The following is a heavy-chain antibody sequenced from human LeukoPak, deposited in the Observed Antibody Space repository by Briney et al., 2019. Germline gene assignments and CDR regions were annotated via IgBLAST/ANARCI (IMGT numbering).Heavy chain of an antibody. CDR3: AYGVVPAAITWRDYYAMDV. D-gene: IGHD2-2*01. Sequence: ASVKVSCKASGGTFSTYAINWVRQAPGEGLEWMGRIIPLFGTSNYAQKFQGRVTITADKSTSTAYMDLSSLRSEDTAVYFCAYGVVPAAITWRDYYAMDVWGQGTTVTVSS. CDR2: IIPLFGTS. CDR1: GGTFSTYA. V-gene: IGHV1-69*06. J-gene: IGHJ6*02.